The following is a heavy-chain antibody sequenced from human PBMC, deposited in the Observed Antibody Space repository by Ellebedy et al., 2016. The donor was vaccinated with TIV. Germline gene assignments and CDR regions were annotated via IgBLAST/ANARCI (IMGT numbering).Heavy chain of an antibody. CDR1: GFTFSSYG. CDR2: IWYDGSNK. D-gene: IGHD3-16*01. Sequence: GGSLRLSXAASGFTFSSYGMHWVRQAPGKGLEWVAVIWYDGSNKYYADSVKGRFTISRDNSKNTLYLQMNSLRAEDTAVYYCARVGATYYFDYWGQGTLVTVSS. CDR3: ARVGATYYFDY. J-gene: IGHJ4*02. V-gene: IGHV3-33*01.